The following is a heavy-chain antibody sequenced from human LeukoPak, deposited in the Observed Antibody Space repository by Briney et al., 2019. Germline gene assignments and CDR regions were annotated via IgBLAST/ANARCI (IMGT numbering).Heavy chain of an antibody. Sequence: PSETLSLTCTVSGGSISSYYWSWIRQPPGKGLEWIGYIYYSGSTNYNPSLKSRVTISVDTSKNQFSLKLSSVTAADTAVYYCARISRNLMIADHDAFDIWGQGTMVTVSS. V-gene: IGHV4-59*08. D-gene: IGHD3-22*01. CDR1: GGSISSYY. CDR2: IYYSGST. J-gene: IGHJ3*02. CDR3: ARISRNLMIADHDAFDI.